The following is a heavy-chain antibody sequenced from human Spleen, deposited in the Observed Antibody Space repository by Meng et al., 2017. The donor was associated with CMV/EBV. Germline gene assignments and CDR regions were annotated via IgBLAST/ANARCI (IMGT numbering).Heavy chain of an antibody. CDR1: GFTFRSYW. V-gene: IGHV3-7*01. CDR3: ASLTFTAPPNY. Sequence: GESLKISCGASGFTFRSYWMSWVRQAPGKGLEWVANIKQDGSEKYYVDSVKGRFTISRDNAKNSLHLQMNSLRAADTAVYYCASLTFTAPPNYWGQGTRVTVSS. D-gene: IGHD5-18*01. CDR2: IKQDGSEK. J-gene: IGHJ4*02.